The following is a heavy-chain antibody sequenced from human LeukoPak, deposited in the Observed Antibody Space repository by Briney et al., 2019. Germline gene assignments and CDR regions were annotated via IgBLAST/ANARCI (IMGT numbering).Heavy chain of an antibody. CDR3: ARGILGSYYFDL. J-gene: IGHJ2*01. D-gene: IGHD3-16*01. CDR2: IHYSGAT. Sequence: SETLSLTCGVSGGSFSGYYWSWIRRPPGKGLEWIAEIHYSGATSYKSSLKSRVTISGDTAKNRISLKVTSVTAADTAVYYCARGILGSYYFDLWGRGTLVTVSS. V-gene: IGHV4-34*01. CDR1: GGSFSGYY.